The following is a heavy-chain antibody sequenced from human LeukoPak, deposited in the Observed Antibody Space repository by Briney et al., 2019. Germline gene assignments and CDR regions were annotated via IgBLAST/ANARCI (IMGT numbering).Heavy chain of an antibody. V-gene: IGHV4-34*01. D-gene: IGHD5-12*01. CDR3: ARGNSGYDPSRMDV. CDR1: GGSFSGYY. CDR2: INHSGST. Sequence: SETLSLTCAVYGGSFSGYYWSWIRQPPGKGLEWIGEINHSGSTNYNPSLKSRATISVDTSNNQFSLKLSSVTAADTAVYYCARGNSGYDPSRMDVWGQGTTITVSS. J-gene: IGHJ6*02.